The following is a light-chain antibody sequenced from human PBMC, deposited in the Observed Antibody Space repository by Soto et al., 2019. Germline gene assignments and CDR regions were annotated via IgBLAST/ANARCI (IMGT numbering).Light chain of an antibody. J-gene: IGKJ1*01. Sequence: EIVMTQSPATLSVSPGERATLSCRASQTISNNLAWYQQEAGQAPRLLIYDASTRATGIPARFSGGGSGTEFTLPISSLQSEDFAVYFCHQYKHWPRTFGQGTRVDIK. CDR2: DAS. V-gene: IGKV3-15*01. CDR1: QTISNN. CDR3: HQYKHWPRT.